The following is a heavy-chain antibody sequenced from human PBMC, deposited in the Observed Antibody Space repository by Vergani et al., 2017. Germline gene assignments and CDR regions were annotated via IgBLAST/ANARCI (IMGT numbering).Heavy chain of an antibody. J-gene: IGHJ5*02. CDR3: ARDHHVAGTHWFDP. Sequence: QVQLVQSGAEVKKPGSSVKVSCKASGDTFSSYPISWVRQAPGQGLEWVGRIIPILNTVNYAQKFQGRVTIIADESKHTAYMEVSGLTSDDTAVYYCARDHHVAGTHWFDPWGQGTLVTVSS. D-gene: IGHD6-19*01. CDR1: GDTFSSYP. CDR2: IIPILNTV. V-gene: IGHV1-69*11.